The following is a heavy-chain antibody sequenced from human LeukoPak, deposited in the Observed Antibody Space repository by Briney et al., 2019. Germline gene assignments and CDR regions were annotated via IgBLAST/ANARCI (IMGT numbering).Heavy chain of an antibody. D-gene: IGHD3-22*01. CDR1: GYTFTGYY. J-gene: IGHJ4*02. Sequence: ASVKVSCKASGYTFTGYYMHWVRQAPGQGLEWMGWINPNSGGANYAQKFQGRGTMTRDTSISTAYMELSRLRSDDTAVYYCARDLLDSSGYHIRPIDYWGQGTLVTVSS. CDR2: INPNSGGA. V-gene: IGHV1-2*02. CDR3: ARDLLDSSGYHIRPIDY.